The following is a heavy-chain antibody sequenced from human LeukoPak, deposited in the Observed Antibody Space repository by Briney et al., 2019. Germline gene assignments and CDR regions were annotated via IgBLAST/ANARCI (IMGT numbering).Heavy chain of an antibody. J-gene: IGHJ4*02. CDR1: GFTFSSYS. CDR2: ISSSGSYI. Sequence: GGSLRLSCAASGFTFSSYSMNWVRQAPGKGLEWVSSISSSGSYIYYADSVKGRFTISRDNAKNSLYLQMNSLRAEDTAVYYCARIPLMGIAARSHWGQGTLVTVSS. CDR3: ARIPLMGIAARSH. V-gene: IGHV3-21*01. D-gene: IGHD6-6*01.